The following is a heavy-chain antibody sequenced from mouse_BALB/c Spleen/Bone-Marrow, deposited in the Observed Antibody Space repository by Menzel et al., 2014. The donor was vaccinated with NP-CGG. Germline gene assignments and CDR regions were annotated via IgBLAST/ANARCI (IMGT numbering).Heavy chain of an antibody. CDR2: TSSGSSTI. J-gene: IGHJ2*01. CDR3: ARRDDGYYNFDY. V-gene: IGHV5-17*02. CDR1: GFTFSSLG. Sequence: EVQLVESGGGLVQPGGSRKLSCAASGFTFSSLGMHWVRQAPEKGLEWVAYTSSGSSTIYYADTVKGRFTISRDNPKNTLFLQMTSLRSEDTAMYYCARRDDGYYNFDYWGQGTTLTVSS. D-gene: IGHD2-3*01.